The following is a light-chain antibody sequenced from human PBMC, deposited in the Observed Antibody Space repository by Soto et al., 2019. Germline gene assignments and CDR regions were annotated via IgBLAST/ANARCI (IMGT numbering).Light chain of an antibody. CDR1: QSISSW. CDR2: KAS. V-gene: IGKV1-5*03. CDR3: QQYNSYPLT. Sequence: DIQMTQSPSTLSASVGDRVTITCRASQSISSWLAWYQQKPGKAPKLLIYKASSLESGVPSRFSGSGSGTEFPLTISKLQPDEFATYYCQQYNSYPLTCGGGTKVEIK. J-gene: IGKJ4*01.